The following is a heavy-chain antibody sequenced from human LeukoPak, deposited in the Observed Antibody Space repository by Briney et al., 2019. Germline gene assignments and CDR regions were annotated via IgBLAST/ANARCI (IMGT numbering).Heavy chain of an antibody. CDR3: ARLPAYDYVWGSYRPGMDV. D-gene: IGHD3-16*02. Sequence: SETLSLTCTVSGGSISSSSDFWGWVRQPPGKGLEWIGSIYYSGTAYYNPSLKSRVTISVDTSKNQFSLKLSSVTAADTAVYYCARLPAYDYVWGSYRPGMDVWGKGTTVTVSS. J-gene: IGHJ6*04. CDR1: GGSISSSSDF. V-gene: IGHV4-39*01. CDR2: IYYSGTA.